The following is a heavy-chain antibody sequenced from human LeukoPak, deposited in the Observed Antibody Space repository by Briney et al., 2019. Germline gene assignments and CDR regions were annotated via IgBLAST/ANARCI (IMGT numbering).Heavy chain of an antibody. J-gene: IGHJ5*02. CDR2: INPSGGST. D-gene: IGHD3-9*01. CDR3: ARGQVLRYFDWLTSGNWFDP. V-gene: IGHV1-46*01. CDR1: GYTFTSYY. Sequence: GASVKVSCKASGYTFTSYYMHWVRQAPGQGLEWMGIINPSGGSTGYAQKFQGRVTMTRDTSTSTVYVELSSLRSEDTAVYYCARGQVLRYFDWLTSGNWFDPWGQGTLVTVSS.